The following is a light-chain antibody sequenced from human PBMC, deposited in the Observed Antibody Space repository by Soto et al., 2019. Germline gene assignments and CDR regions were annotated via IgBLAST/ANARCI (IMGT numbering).Light chain of an antibody. J-gene: IGLJ2*01. V-gene: IGLV2-14*01. CDR2: EVN. Sequence: QSALTQPASVSGSPGQSITISCTGTSSDIGAYIYVSWYQQHPGKAPKLMIYEVNNRPSGVSNRFSGSQSGNTASLTISGLQAEDEADYYCRSYTSNSAVVFGGGTKLTVL. CDR3: RSYTSNSAVV. CDR1: SSDIGAYIY.